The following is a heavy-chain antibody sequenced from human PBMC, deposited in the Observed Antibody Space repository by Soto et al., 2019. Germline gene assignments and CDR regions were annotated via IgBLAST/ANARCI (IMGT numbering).Heavy chain of an antibody. CDR3: ARDLHCRSTSCSGDYGMDV. J-gene: IGHJ6*02. CDR2: IWYDGSNK. V-gene: IGHV3-33*01. Sequence: QVQLVESGGGVVQPGRSLRLSCAASGFTFSSYGMHWVRQAPGKGLEWVAVIWYDGSNKYYADSVKGRFTISRDNSKNTLYLQMNSLRAEDTAVYYCARDLHCRSTSCSGDYGMDVWGQGTTVTVSS. CDR1: GFTFSSYG. D-gene: IGHD2-2*01.